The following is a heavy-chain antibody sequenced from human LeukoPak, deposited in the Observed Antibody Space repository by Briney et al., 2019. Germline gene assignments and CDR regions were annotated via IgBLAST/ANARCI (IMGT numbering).Heavy chain of an antibody. J-gene: IGHJ4*02. CDR1: GFTFSSYA. CDR2: ISGSGGST. CDR3: AKAGRDYYDSSGYYQLPYYFDY. Sequence: GGSLRLSCAASGFTFSSYAMSWVRQAPGKGLEWVSAISGSGGSTYYADSVKGRFTISRDNSKNTLYLQMNSLRAEDTAVYYCAKAGRDYYDSSGYYQLPYYFDYWGQGTLVTVSS. D-gene: IGHD3-22*01. V-gene: IGHV3-23*01.